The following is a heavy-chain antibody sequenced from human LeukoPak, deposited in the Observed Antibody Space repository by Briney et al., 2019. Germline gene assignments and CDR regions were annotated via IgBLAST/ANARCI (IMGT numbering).Heavy chain of an antibody. D-gene: IGHD5-18*01. V-gene: IGHV3-53*04. CDR3: AGGYSYRDFDY. Sequence: GGSLRLSCAASGFTVSSNYMSWVRQAPGKGLEWVSVIYSGGSTYYADSVEGRFTISRHNSKNTLYLQMNSLRAEDTAVYYCAGGYSYRDFDYWGQGTLVTVSS. J-gene: IGHJ4*02. CDR1: GFTVSSNY. CDR2: IYSGGST.